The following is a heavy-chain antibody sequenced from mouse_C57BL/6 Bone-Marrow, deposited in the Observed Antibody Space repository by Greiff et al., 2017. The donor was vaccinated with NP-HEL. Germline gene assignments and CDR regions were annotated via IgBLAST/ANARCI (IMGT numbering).Heavy chain of an antibody. CDR3: TRSGGTVPYYFAY. CDR1: GYTFTSYW. Sequence: VQLQQSGTVLARPGASVKMSCKTSGYTFTSYWMHWVKQRPGQGLEWIGAIYPGNSDTSYNQKFKGKAKLTAVTSASTAYMELSSLTNQDSAVYYCTRSGGTVPYYFAYWGQGTTLTVSS. CDR2: IYPGNSDT. V-gene: IGHV1-5*01. J-gene: IGHJ2*01. D-gene: IGHD1-1*01.